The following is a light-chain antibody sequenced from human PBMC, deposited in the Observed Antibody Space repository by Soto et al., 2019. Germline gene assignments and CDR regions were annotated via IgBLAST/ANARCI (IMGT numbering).Light chain of an antibody. CDR1: QSISSY. Sequence: DIQVTQSKSSLFASVGDRVTITCRASQSISSYLSWYQQKPGKAPKLLIFAASSLQSGVPSRFSGSGSGTDFTLTVSNLQPEDFPTYYCQQSYTLRITFGLGTLLEIK. CDR2: AAS. J-gene: IGKJ5*01. CDR3: QQSYTLRIT. V-gene: IGKV1-39*01.